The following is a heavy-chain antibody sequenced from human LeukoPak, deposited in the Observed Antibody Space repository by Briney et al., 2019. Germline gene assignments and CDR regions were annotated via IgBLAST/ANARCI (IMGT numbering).Heavy chain of an antibody. D-gene: IGHD2-8*02. CDR3: ARDIWSADY. V-gene: IGHV3-33*01. CDR1: GFTFSSYG. Sequence: GGSLRLSCSASGFTFSSYGMQWVRQAPGKGLEWVAVIWSDGSNKYYGDSVKGRFTISRDNSKNTLCLQMNSLRVKDTAVYYCARDIWSADYWGQGTLVTVSS. CDR2: IWSDGSNK. J-gene: IGHJ4*02.